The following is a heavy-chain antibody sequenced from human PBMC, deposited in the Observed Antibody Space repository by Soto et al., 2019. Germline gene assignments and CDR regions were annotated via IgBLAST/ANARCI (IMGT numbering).Heavy chain of an antibody. Sequence: ASETLSLTCTVSGGSISSYYWSWIRQPPGKGLEWIGYIYYSGSTNYNPSLKSRVTISVDTSKNQFSLKLSSVTAADTAVYYCARANYGSGSYAYYYYMDVWGKGTTVTVSS. CDR2: IYYSGST. CDR1: GGSISSYY. D-gene: IGHD3-10*01. CDR3: ARANYGSGSYAYYYYMDV. J-gene: IGHJ6*03. V-gene: IGHV4-59*01.